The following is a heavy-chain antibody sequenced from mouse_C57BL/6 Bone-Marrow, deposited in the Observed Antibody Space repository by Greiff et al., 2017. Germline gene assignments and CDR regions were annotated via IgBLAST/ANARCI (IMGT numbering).Heavy chain of an antibody. J-gene: IGHJ4*01. V-gene: IGHV5-17*01. CDR3: ANRVTPTYYYAMDY. CDR1: GFTFSDYG. CDR2: ISSGSSTI. D-gene: IGHD2-5*01. Sequence: EVHLVESGGGLVKPGGSLKLSCAASGFTFSDYGMHWVRQAPEKGLEWVAYISSGSSTIYYADTVKGRFTISRDNAKNTLFLQMTSLRSEDTAMYYCANRVTPTYYYAMDYWGQGTSVTVSS.